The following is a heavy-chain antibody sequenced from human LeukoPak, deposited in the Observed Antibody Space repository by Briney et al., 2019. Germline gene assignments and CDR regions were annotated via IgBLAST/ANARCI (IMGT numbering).Heavy chain of an antibody. J-gene: IGHJ4*02. V-gene: IGHV1-2*02. CDR3: ARVAPRYSGYDGGY. D-gene: IGHD5-12*01. Sequence: GASVKVSCKASGYTFTGYYMHWVRQAPGQGLEWMGWINPNSGGTNYAQKFQGRVTMTRDTSISTAYMELSRLRSDDTAVYYCARVAPRYSGYDGGYWGQGTLVTVSS. CDR1: GYTFTGYY. CDR2: INPNSGGT.